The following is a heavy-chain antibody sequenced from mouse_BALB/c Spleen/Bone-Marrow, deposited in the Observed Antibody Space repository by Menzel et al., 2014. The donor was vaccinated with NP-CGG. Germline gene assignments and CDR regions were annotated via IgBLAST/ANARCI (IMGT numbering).Heavy chain of an antibody. J-gene: IGHJ4*01. V-gene: IGHV1-7*01. Sequence: VQLQQSGAELAKPGASVKMSCKASGYNFISYWMHWVKQRPGQGLEWIGYINPSTGYTEYNQKFKDKATLTADKSSSKAYMQLSSLTSEDSAVYYCARNYEYDGGYYAMDYWGQGTSVTVSS. CDR2: INPSTGYT. CDR1: GYNFISYW. CDR3: ARNYEYDGGYYAMDY. D-gene: IGHD2-4*01.